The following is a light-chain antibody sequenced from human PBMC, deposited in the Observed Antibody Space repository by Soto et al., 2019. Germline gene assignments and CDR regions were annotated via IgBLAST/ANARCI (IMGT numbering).Light chain of an antibody. CDR1: SSDVGGYDY. J-gene: IGLJ1*01. V-gene: IGLV2-14*01. CDR2: EVT. CDR3: SSHTSGSTRV. Sequence: SALTQPASRSGSPGQSIALSCPGTSSDVGGYDYVSWYQQQPDKAPKLMIYEVTKRPSGVSNRFSGSKSGNTASLTISGLQAEDEADYYCSSHTSGSTRVFGTGTKVTVL.